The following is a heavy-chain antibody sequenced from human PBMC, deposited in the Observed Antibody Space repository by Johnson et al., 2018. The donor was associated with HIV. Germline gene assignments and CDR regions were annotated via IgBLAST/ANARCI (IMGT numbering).Heavy chain of an antibody. Sequence: VQLVESGGGLVQPGRSLRLSCAASGFTFDDYAMHWVRQAPGKGLEWVSGISWNSGSIGYADSVTGRFTISRDNAKNSLYLQMNSLRAEDTALYYCAKNPGIAGGAFDIWGQGTMVTVSS. J-gene: IGHJ3*02. D-gene: IGHD6-13*01. CDR2: ISWNSGSI. CDR3: AKNPGIAGGAFDI. V-gene: IGHV3-9*01. CDR1: GFTFDDYA.